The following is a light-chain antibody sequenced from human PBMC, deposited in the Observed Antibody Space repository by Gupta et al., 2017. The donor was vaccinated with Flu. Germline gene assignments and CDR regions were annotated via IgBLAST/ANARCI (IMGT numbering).Light chain of an antibody. CDR2: DAS. J-gene: IGKJ4*01. V-gene: IGKV3-11*01. CDR1: QRVSSY. CDR3: QQHSNWPPLT. Sequence: EIVLTQSPATLSLSPGERATLSCRASQRVSSYLAWYQQKPGQAPRFLIYDASNSATGIPARFSGSGCGTDFTLTISSREPEDFAVYYCQQHSNWPPLTFGRGTKVEIK.